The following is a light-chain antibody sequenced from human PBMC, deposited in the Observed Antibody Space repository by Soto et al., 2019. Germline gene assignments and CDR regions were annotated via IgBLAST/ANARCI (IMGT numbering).Light chain of an antibody. CDR3: QQYNSYPLFT. J-gene: IGKJ3*01. CDR2: AAS. V-gene: IGKV1D-16*01. CDR1: QGISSW. Sequence: DIQMTQSPSSLSASVGDRVTITCRASQGISSWLAWYQQKPEKAPKSLIYAASSLQSGVPARFSGSGAGTAVTLTISSLQPADFATYYCQQYNSYPLFTFGPGTKVYIK.